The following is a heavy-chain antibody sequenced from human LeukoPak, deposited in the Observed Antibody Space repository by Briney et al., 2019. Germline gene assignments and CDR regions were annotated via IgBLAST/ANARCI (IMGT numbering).Heavy chain of an antibody. V-gene: IGHV3-15*01. CDR3: AAGTGYSDFDY. Sequence: GGSLRLSCAASGFTFSNAWMSWVRQAPGKGLEWVGRIKSKTDGGTIDYAAPVKGRFTISRDDSKNTLYLQMNGLEIEDTAVYYCAAGTGYSDFDYWGQGTLVTVS. J-gene: IGHJ4*02. D-gene: IGHD3-9*01. CDR1: GFTFSNAW. CDR2: IKSKTDGGTI.